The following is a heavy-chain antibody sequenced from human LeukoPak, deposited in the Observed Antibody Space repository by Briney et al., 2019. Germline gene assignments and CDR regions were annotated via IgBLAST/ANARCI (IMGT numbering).Heavy chain of an antibody. V-gene: IGHV3-73*01. J-gene: IGHJ4*02. D-gene: IGHD2-2*01. Sequence: AGSLRLSCAASGLTFSGSALHSVRQASGKGLEWLGRIRSKPNSYATAYAASVKGRFTLSRDDSKNTAYLQMDSLKIEDTAVYYCSSHCSSTNCYLFYWGQGTLVTVSS. CDR2: IRSKPNSYAT. CDR3: SSHCSSTNCYLFY. CDR1: GLTFSGSA.